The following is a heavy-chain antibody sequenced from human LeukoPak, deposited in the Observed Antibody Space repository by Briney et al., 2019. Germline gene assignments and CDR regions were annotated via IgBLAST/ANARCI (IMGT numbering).Heavy chain of an antibody. Sequence: SETLSLTCTVSGDSISSGGHYWSWIRQHPGKGLEWIAYIYYSGSTYYNPSLKSRMTILVGTSKNQFSLKLSSVTAADTAVYYCARGTRYCSSTSCYPNWFDPWGQGTLVTVSS. CDR2: IYYSGST. V-gene: IGHV4-31*03. D-gene: IGHD2-2*01. CDR3: ARGTRYCSSTSCYPNWFDP. J-gene: IGHJ5*02. CDR1: GDSISSGGHY.